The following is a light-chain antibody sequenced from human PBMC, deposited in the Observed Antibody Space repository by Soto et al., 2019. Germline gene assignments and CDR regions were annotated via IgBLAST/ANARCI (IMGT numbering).Light chain of an antibody. V-gene: IGKV3-11*01. Sequence: EIVLTQPPATLSSSPGERATLSCRASQSVSSYLAWYQQKPGQAPRLLIYDASNRATGIPARFSGSGSGTDFTLTISSLEPEDFAVYYCQQRSNWPSITFGQGTRLEIK. CDR3: QQRSNWPSIT. J-gene: IGKJ5*01. CDR1: QSVSSY. CDR2: DAS.